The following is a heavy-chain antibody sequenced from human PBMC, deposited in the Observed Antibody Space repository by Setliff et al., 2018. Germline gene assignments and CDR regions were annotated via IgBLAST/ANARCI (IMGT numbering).Heavy chain of an antibody. CDR2: ISAYNGDT. CDR3: VRVTSGRLDFDY. Sequence: ASVKVSCKASGFTFRNYAISWVRQAPGQGLEWMGWISAYNGDTTYTQNLQGRVTITWVTSISTAYMELSSLRSEDTAVYYCVRVTSGRLDFDYWGQGTPVTVSS. D-gene: IGHD6-19*01. V-gene: IGHV1-18*01. CDR1: GFTFRNYA. J-gene: IGHJ4*02.